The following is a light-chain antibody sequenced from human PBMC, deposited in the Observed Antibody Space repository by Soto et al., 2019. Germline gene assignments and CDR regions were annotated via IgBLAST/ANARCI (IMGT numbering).Light chain of an antibody. V-gene: IGKV3-20*01. CDR2: GAS. CDR3: QQYGSSPPYT. J-gene: IGKJ3*01. CDR1: HSVSSSY. Sequence: EIVLTQSPGTLSLSPGDRATLSCRASHSVSSSYLAWYQQKPGQAPRLLIYGASSRATGIPERYSGGGTGTDFTPTISRLEPEDFAVYYCQQYGSSPPYTFGPGTKVDIK.